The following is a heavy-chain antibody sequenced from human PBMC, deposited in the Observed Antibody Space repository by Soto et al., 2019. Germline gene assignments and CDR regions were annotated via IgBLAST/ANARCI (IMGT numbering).Heavy chain of an antibody. CDR1: GYSFTSYW. J-gene: IGHJ6*03. CDR2: IYPGDSDT. CDR3: ARQVRNYDFWSGYQNYYYYMDV. V-gene: IGHV5-51*01. D-gene: IGHD3-3*01. Sequence: EVQLVQSGAEVKKPGESLQISCKGSGYSFTSYWIGWVRQMPGKGLEWMGIIYPGDSDTRYSPSFQGQVTISADKSISTAYLQWSSLKASDTAMYYCARQVRNYDFWSGYQNYYYYMDVWGKGTTVTVSS.